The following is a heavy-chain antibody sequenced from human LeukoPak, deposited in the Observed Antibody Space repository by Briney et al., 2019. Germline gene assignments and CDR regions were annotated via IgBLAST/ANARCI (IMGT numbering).Heavy chain of an antibody. J-gene: IGHJ4*02. Sequence: GRSLRLSCAASGFTFSSYGMHWVRQAPGKGLEWVAVIWYDGSNEYYADSVKGRFTISRDNSKNTLYLQMNSLRAEDTAVYYCARTSGAAAGYFDYWGQGTLVTVSS. CDR2: IWYDGSNE. D-gene: IGHD6-13*01. CDR1: GFTFSSYG. V-gene: IGHV3-33*01. CDR3: ARTSGAAAGYFDY.